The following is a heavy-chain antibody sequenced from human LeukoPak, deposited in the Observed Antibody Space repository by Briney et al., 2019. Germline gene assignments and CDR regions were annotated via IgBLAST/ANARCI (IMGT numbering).Heavy chain of an antibody. D-gene: IGHD2-21*02. V-gene: IGHV1-69*05. CDR2: IIPIFGTA. Sequence: ASVEVSCKASGGTFSSYAISWVRQAPGQGLEWMGGIIPIFGTANYAQKFQGRVTITTDESTSTAYMELSSLRSEDTAVYYCARGKYCGGDCYGPFDYWGQGTLVTVSS. J-gene: IGHJ4*02. CDR3: ARGKYCGGDCYGPFDY. CDR1: GGTFSSYA.